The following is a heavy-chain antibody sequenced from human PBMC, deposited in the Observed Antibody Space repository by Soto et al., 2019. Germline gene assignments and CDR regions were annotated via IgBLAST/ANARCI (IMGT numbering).Heavy chain of an antibody. V-gene: IGHV1-2*02. D-gene: IGHD2-21*01. Sequence: QVQLVQSGAEVEKPGASVKVSCKAAGYSFTAFYIHWVRQARGQGFEWLGWINPNSGGTYYSQKFRARVTLTRDTSISTAYMELPGLSSDDTAGYYCARANSIRPYFYNMDVWGQGTTVTVSS. CDR1: GYSFTAFY. CDR2: INPNSGGT. J-gene: IGHJ6*03. CDR3: ARANSIRPYFYNMDV.